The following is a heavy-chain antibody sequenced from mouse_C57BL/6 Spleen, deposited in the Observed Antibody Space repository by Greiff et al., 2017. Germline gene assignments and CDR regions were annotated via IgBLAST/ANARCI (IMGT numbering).Heavy chain of an antibody. CDR2: INPSNGGT. J-gene: IGHJ1*03. CDR1: GYTFTSYW. D-gene: IGHD1-1*01. V-gene: IGHV1-53*01. Sequence: QVQLQQPGTELVKPGASVKLSCKASGYTFTSYWMHWVKQRPGQGLEWIGNINPSNGGTNYNEKFKSKATLTVDKSSSTAYMQRSSLTSEDSAVYYSARYGTLLRSLGYFDVWGTGTTVTVSS. CDR3: ARYGTLLRSLGYFDV.